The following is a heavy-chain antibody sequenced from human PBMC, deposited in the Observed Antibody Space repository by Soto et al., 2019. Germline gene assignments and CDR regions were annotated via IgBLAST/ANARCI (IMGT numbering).Heavy chain of an antibody. CDR3: ARRGPGTYFDY. CDR2: ISGSGDST. Sequence: GGSLRLSCAASGCTFISYAMSWVRQAPGKGLEWVSVISGSGDSTYYADSVKGRFTISRDNSKNTLYLQMNSLRTEDTAVYYCARRGPGTYFDYWGQGTLVTVSS. V-gene: IGHV3-23*01. CDR1: GCTFISYA. D-gene: IGHD6-13*01. J-gene: IGHJ4*02.